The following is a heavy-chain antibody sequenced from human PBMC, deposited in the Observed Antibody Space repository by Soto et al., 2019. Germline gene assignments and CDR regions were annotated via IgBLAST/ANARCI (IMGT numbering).Heavy chain of an antibody. D-gene: IGHD4-17*01. CDR2: MNPNSGNT. Sequence: QVQLVQSGAEVKKSGASVKVSCMASGYTFTSHDINWVRQATGQGLEWMGWMNPNSGNTGYAQKFQGRVTMTRNTSISTAYMELSSLRSEDTAVYYCARWDYGYYARFDYGGQGTLGTVSS. CDR3: ARWDYGYYARFDY. CDR1: GYTFTSHD. J-gene: IGHJ4*02. V-gene: IGHV1-8*01.